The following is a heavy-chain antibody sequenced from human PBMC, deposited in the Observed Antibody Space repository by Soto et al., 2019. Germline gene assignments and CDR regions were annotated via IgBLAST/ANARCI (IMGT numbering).Heavy chain of an antibody. CDR1: GYSINSYD. Sequence: QVQLVQSGAELKKPGASVKVSCKASGYSINSYDMNWVRQATGQGLEWMGWMNPKSGNTGFAEKFQGRVKMTWNTSTGTVYLEISSLRPEDTAVYYCARGRVDSGGNCFDSWGQGTQVTVSS. V-gene: IGHV1-8*01. CDR2: MNPKSGNT. CDR3: ARGRVDSGGNCFDS. D-gene: IGHD4-17*01. J-gene: IGHJ4*02.